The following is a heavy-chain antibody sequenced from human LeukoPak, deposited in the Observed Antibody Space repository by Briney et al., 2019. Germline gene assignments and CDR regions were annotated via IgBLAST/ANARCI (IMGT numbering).Heavy chain of an antibody. CDR3: AKDGELERGYFDY. J-gene: IGHJ4*02. V-gene: IGHV3-9*01. CDR1: GFSFDDYV. Sequence: GRSLRLSCAASGFSFDDYVMHWVRQAPGKGLEWVSGISENSYSIGYGDSVRGRFTISRDNAKNSLYLQMNSLRPEDTALYYCAKDGELERGYFDYWGQGTLVTVSS. D-gene: IGHD1-1*01. CDR2: ISENSYSI.